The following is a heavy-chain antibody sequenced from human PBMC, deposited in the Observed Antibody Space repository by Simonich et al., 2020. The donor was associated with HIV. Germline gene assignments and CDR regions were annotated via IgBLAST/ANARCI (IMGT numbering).Heavy chain of an antibody. CDR2: INHSGST. V-gene: IGHV4-34*01. J-gene: IGHJ1*01. CDR3: ARLTAAGLGEYFQH. Sequence: QVQLQQWGAGLLKPSETLSLTCADYGGSFSGYYWSWNRHPPGKGLEWIGEINHSGSTNNNPSLKSRVTISVDTSKNQFSLKLSSVTAADTAVYYCARLTAAGLGEYFQHWGQGTLVTVSS. D-gene: IGHD2-2*01. CDR1: GGSFSGYY.